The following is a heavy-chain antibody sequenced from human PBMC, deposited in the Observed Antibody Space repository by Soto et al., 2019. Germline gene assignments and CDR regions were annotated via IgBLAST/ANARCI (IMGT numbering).Heavy chain of an antibody. CDR2: INHSGST. V-gene: IGHV4-34*01. Sequence: VQLLESGGGLVQPGGSLRLSCAASGFTFSSYAMSWVRQAPGQGLEWIGEINHSGSTNYNPSLKSRVTISVDTSKNQFSLKLSSVTAADTAVYYCARRGGTMVRIYGMDVWGQGTTVTVSS. CDR1: GFTFSSYA. CDR3: ARRGGTMVRIYGMDV. D-gene: IGHD3-10*01. J-gene: IGHJ6*02.